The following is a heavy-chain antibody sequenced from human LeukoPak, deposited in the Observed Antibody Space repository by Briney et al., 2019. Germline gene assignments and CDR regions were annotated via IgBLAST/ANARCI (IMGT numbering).Heavy chain of an antibody. CDR1: GFTFSSYG. CDR2: ISYDGSNK. V-gene: IGHV3-30*18. D-gene: IGHD3-3*01. Sequence: PGGSLRLSCAASGFTFSSYGMHWVRQAPGKGLEWVAVISYDGSNKYYADSVKGRFTISRDNSKNTLYLQMNSLRAEDTAVYYCAKDGGVTTRYYYYYMDVWGKGTTVTISS. J-gene: IGHJ6*03. CDR3: AKDGGVTTRYYYYYMDV.